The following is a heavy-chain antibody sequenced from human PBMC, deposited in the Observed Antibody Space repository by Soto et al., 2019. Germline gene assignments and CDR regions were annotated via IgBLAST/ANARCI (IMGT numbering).Heavy chain of an antibody. CDR2: IIPIFGTA. J-gene: IGHJ6*02. CDR3: ASEWRQGGYYGMDV. Sequence: KVSCKASGGTFSSYAISWVRQAPGQGLEWMGGIIPIFGTANYAQKFQGRVTITADKSTSTAYMELSSLRSEDTAVYYCASEWRQGGYYGMDVWGQGTTVTVSS. V-gene: IGHV1-69*06. CDR1: GGTFSSYA. D-gene: IGHD2-15*01.